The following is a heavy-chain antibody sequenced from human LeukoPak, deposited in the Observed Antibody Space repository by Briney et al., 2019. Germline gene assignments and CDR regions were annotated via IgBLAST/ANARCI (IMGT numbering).Heavy chain of an antibody. CDR2: ISSSSYI. CDR1: GFTFSSYS. Sequence: GGSLRLSCAASGFTFSSYSMNWVRQAPGKGLEWVSSISSSSYIYYADSVKGRFTISRDNAKNSLHLQMNSMRAEDTAAYYCARDLYSRASRFDPWGQGTLVTVSS. J-gene: IGHJ5*02. V-gene: IGHV3-21*01. CDR3: ARDLYSRASRFDP. D-gene: IGHD6-13*01.